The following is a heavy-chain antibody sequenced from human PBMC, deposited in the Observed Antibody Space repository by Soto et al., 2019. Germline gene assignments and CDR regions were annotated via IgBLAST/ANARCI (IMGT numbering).Heavy chain of an antibody. CDR2: ISSSSSYI. CDR1: GFTFSSYS. J-gene: IGHJ4*01. CDR3: ARDDGGSGWSNDY. D-gene: IGHD6-19*01. Sequence: EVQLVESGGGLVKPGGSLRLSCAASGFTFSSYSMNWVRQAPGKGLEWVSSISSSSSYIYYADSVKGRFTISRDNAKNSLYTQMNSLRAEDTAVYYCARDDGGSGWSNDYCGHGTLVPVSS. V-gene: IGHV3-21*01.